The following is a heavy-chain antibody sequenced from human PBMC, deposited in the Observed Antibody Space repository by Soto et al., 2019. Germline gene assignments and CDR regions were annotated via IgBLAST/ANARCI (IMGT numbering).Heavy chain of an antibody. Sequence: QVQLQESGPGLVKPSETLSLTCTVSGGSISSDSWIWIRQPPGEGLEWMGYIFYSGSTNFNPSLGGRVTMSLDTSNNQFSLKLSSVTAADTAVYYCASLQCSTTSWSLGHWGQGTLVTVSS. CDR2: IFYSGST. D-gene: IGHD2-2*01. J-gene: IGHJ4*02. V-gene: IGHV4-59*08. CDR3: ASLQCSTTSWSLGH. CDR1: GGSISSDS.